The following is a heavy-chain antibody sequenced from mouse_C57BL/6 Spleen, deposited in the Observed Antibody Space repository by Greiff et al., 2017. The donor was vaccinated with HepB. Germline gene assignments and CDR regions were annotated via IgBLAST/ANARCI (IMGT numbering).Heavy chain of an antibody. V-gene: IGHV1-80*01. D-gene: IGHD1-1*01. CDR3: ARSPGSSYGYFDV. Sequence: LVESGAELVKPGASVKISCKASGYAFSSYWMNWVKQRPGKGLEWIGQIYPGDGDTNYNGKFKGKATLTADKSSSTAYMQLSSLTSEDSAVYFCARSPGSSYGYFDVWGTGTTVTVSS. J-gene: IGHJ1*03. CDR1: GYAFSSYW. CDR2: IYPGDGDT.